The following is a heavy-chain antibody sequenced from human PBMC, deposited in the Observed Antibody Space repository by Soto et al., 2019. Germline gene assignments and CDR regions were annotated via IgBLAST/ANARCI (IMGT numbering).Heavy chain of an antibody. CDR1: GFTFSNAW. CDR2: IKSKTDGGTT. D-gene: IGHD3-10*01. V-gene: IGHV3-15*07. Sequence: EVQLVESGGGLVKPGGSLRLSCAASGFTFSNAWMNWVRQAPGKGLEWVGRIKSKTDGGTTDYAAPVKGRFTISRDDSKNTLYLQMNSLKTEDTAVYYCTTAGMVRGVAAPYGMDVWGQGTTVTVSS. CDR3: TTAGMVRGVAAPYGMDV. J-gene: IGHJ6*02.